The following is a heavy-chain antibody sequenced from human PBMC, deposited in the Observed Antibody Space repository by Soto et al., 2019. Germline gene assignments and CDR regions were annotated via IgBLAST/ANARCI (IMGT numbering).Heavy chain of an antibody. D-gene: IGHD6-19*01. CDR1: GGTISSWY. Sequence: SETLSLTCTVSGGTISSWYWSWIRQPPGKGLEWIGTFYHSGSTYYNPSLKSRVTISVDTSKNQFSLRLISVTAADTALYYCARRYGWLYFDYWGQGSRVTVSS. CDR3: ARRYGWLYFDY. V-gene: IGHV4-59*08. J-gene: IGHJ4*02. CDR2: FYHSGST.